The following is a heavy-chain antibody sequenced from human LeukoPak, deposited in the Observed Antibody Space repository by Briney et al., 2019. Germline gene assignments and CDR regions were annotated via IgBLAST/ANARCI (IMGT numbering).Heavy chain of an antibody. Sequence: GRSLRLSCAASGFTFDDYAMHWVRQAPGKGLEWVSGISWNSGSIGYADSVKGRFTISRDNSKNTLYLQMNSLRAEDTAIYYCAKGVLSAHLDYWGQGTLVTVSS. CDR2: ISWNSGSI. CDR3: AKGVLSAHLDY. D-gene: IGHD3-10*01. CDR1: GFTFDDYA. J-gene: IGHJ4*02. V-gene: IGHV3-9*01.